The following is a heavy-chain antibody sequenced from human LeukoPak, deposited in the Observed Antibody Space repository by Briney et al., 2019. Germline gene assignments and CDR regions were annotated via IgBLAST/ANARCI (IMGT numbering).Heavy chain of an antibody. J-gene: IGHJ4*02. CDR1: GFTFSNYA. Sequence: GGSLRLSCAASGFTFSNYAMNWVRQAPGKGLEWVSSISRSNVSIYYANSVKGRFTISRDNSKNTLYLQMNSLRAEDTAVYYCAKDNVGYSSDFDYWGQGTLVTVSS. D-gene: IGHD6-13*01. CDR3: AKDNVGYSSDFDY. CDR2: ISRSNVSI. V-gene: IGHV3-23*01.